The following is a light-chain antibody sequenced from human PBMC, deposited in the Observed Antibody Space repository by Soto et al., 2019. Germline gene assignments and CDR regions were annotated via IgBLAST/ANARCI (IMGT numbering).Light chain of an antibody. CDR1: QSVRSNS. CDR3: QQYGTSPLT. V-gene: IGKV3-20*01. J-gene: IGKJ4*01. Sequence: EIMLTQSPGTLSLSPGEAATLSCRASQSVRSNSLAWYQQKPGQPPRLLISGASSRATGIPDRFWGSGSGTDFTLTISGLEPEDFAVYYCQQYGTSPLTFGGGTKVDIK. CDR2: GAS.